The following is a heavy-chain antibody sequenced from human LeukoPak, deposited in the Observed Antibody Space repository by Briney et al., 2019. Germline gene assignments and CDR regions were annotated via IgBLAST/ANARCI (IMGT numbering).Heavy chain of an antibody. J-gene: IGHJ4*02. D-gene: IGHD6-6*01. V-gene: IGHV1-8*01. CDR2: MNPNSGNT. Sequence: GASVKVSCKASGYTFTSHDINWVRQATGQGLEWMGWMNPNSGNTGYAQKFQGRVTMTRNTSISTAYMELSSLRSEDTAVYYCARGLTAEYSSSSLDFDYWGQGTLVTVSS. CDR3: ARGLTAEYSSSSLDFDY. CDR1: GYTFTSHD.